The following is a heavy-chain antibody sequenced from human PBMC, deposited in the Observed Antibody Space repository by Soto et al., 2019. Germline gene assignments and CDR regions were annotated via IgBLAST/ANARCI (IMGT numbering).Heavy chain of an antibody. CDR3: AISVTTLYYFDY. V-gene: IGHV3-23*01. J-gene: IGHJ4*02. CDR2: ISGSGGST. CDR1: GFTFSSYA. D-gene: IGHD4-17*01. Sequence: GGSLRLSCAASGFTFSSYAMSWVRQAPGKGLEWVSAISGSGGSTYYAASVKGRFTISRDNSKNTLYLQMNSLRAEDTAVYYCAISVTTLYYFDYWGQGTLVTVSS.